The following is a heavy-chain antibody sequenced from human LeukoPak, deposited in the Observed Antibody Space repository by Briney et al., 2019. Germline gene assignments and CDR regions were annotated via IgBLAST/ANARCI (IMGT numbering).Heavy chain of an antibody. CDR3: ARSDWGSHS. CDR2: ISQSGSTI. J-gene: IGHJ4*02. CDR1: GFTFSNYY. D-gene: IGHD7-27*01. V-gene: IGHV3-11*01. Sequence: GGSLRLSCAASGFTFSNYYMTWIRQAPGKGLEWISYISQSGSTIYYADSVRGRFTISRDNAKNSLYLQMNSLRVEDTAVYYCARSDWGSHSWGQGILVTVSS.